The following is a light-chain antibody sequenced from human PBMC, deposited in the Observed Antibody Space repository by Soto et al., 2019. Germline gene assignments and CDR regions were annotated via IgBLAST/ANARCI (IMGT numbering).Light chain of an antibody. Sequence: EIVMTQSPATLSVSPGERATLSCRASQSVSSILAWYQQKPGQAPRLLIYGASTRATGLPARFSGSGSGTEFTLTISSLQSEDFAVYYCQQYNNWPFTFGPGTKVDIK. CDR3: QQYNNWPFT. CDR1: QSVSSI. J-gene: IGKJ3*01. CDR2: GAS. V-gene: IGKV3-15*01.